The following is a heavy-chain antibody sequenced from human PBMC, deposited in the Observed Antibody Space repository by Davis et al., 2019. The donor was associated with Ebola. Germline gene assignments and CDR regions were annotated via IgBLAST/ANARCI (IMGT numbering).Heavy chain of an antibody. CDR1: GYSFSSYW. J-gene: IGHJ4*02. Sequence: GESLKISCKGFGYSFSSYWIGWVRQLPGKGLEWMGIMFPDDSDTRYSPSFQGRVTMSADKSISTAYLQWSSLKASDTGVYYCARRPVAPTAMYYFDYWGQGTLVTDSS. D-gene: IGHD6-13*01. CDR2: MFPDDSDT. V-gene: IGHV5-51*01. CDR3: ARRPVAPTAMYYFDY.